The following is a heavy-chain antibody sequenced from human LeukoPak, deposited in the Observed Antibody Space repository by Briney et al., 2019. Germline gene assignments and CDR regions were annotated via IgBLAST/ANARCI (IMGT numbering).Heavy chain of an antibody. D-gene: IGHD6-19*01. J-gene: IGHJ4*02. CDR1: GYTFTSYY. Sequence: ASVKVSCKASGYTFTSYYMHWVRQAPGQGLEWMGIINPSGGGTSYAQKFQGRVTMTRDTSTSTVYMELSSLRSEDTAVYYCARVPYTGYSSGWYGYYFDYWGQGTLVTVSS. CDR3: ARVPYTGYSSGWYGYYFDY. CDR2: INPSGGGT. V-gene: IGHV1-46*01.